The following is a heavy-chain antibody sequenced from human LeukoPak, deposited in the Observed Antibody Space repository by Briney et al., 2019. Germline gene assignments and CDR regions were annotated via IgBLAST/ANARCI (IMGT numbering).Heavy chain of an antibody. J-gene: IGHJ6*02. CDR1: GFTVSSNY. Sequence: PGGSLRLSCAASGFTVSSNYMSWVRQAPGKGLEWVSVIYSGGSTYYADSVKGRFTISRHNSKNTLYLQMNSLRAEDTAVYYCARVTLRYCSSTSCYTDGMDVWGQGTTVTVSS. D-gene: IGHD2-2*02. V-gene: IGHV3-53*04. CDR3: ARVTLRYCSSTSCYTDGMDV. CDR2: IYSGGST.